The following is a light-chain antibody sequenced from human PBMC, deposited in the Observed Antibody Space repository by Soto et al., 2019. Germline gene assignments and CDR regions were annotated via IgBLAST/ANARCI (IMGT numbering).Light chain of an antibody. CDR3: QQLNSYPIT. CDR1: QGISSY. J-gene: IGKJ5*01. CDR2: AAS. Sequence: IQLTQSPSSLSASVGDRVTITCRASQGISSYLAWYQRKPGKAPKLLIYAASTLQSGVPSRFSGSGSGTDLTLTISSLQPEDFATYYCQQLNSYPITFGQGTRLEIK. V-gene: IGKV1-9*01.